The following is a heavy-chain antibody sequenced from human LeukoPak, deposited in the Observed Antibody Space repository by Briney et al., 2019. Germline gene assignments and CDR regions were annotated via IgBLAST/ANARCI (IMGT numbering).Heavy chain of an antibody. CDR3: ARGGLSTVTTTRASGNYYYYGMDV. D-gene: IGHD4-11*01. CDR2: INPNSGGT. CDR1: GYTFTGYY. J-gene: IGHJ6*02. Sequence: ASVKVSCKASGYTFTGYYMHWVRQAPGQGLEWMGRINPNSGGTNYAQKFQGRVTMTRDTSISTAYMELSRLRSDDTAVYCCARGGLSTVTTTRASGNYYYYGMDVWGQGTTVTVSS. V-gene: IGHV1-2*06.